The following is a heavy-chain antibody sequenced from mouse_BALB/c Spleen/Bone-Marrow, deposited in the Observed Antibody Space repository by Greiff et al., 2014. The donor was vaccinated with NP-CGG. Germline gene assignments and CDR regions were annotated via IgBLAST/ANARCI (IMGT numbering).Heavy chain of an antibody. CDR2: IYPYNGVS. Sequence: VQLQQSGPELVKPGASVKISCKASGYSFTGYYMHWVKQSHGNSLDWIGYIYPYNGVSSYNQKFKGKATLTVDKSSSTAYMELRSLKSDDSAVYKCESRGEYFDVWGAGTTVTASS. CDR3: ESRGEYFDV. V-gene: IGHV1-31*01. J-gene: IGHJ1*01. CDR1: GYSFTGYY.